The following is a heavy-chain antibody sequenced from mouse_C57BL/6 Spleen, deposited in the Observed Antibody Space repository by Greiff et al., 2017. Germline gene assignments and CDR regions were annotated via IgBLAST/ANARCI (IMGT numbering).Heavy chain of an antibody. CDR1: GYTFTDYE. J-gene: IGHJ3*01. V-gene: IGHV1-15*01. Sequence: QVQLQQSGAELVRPGASVTLSCKASGYTFTDYEMHWVKQTPVHGLEWIGAIDPETGGTAYNQKFKGKAILTADNASSTAYMELRSLTSEDSAGYYCTRVALMIKEFAYWGQGTLVTVSA. D-gene: IGHD2-4*01. CDR3: TRVALMIKEFAY. CDR2: IDPETGGT.